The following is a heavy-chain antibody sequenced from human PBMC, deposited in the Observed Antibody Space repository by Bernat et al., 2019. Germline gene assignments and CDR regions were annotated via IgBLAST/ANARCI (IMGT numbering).Heavy chain of an antibody. CDR2: IWYDGSNK. J-gene: IGHJ6*02. D-gene: IGHD6-13*01. V-gene: IGHV3-33*01. CDR1: GFTFSSYD. Sequence: QVQLVESGGGVVQPGRSLRLSCAASGFTFSSYDMHWVRQAPGKGLEWVAVIWYDGSNKYYADSVKGRFTISRDNSKNTLYLQMNSLRAEDTAVYYCARGGAIAADYYYYYGMDVWGQGTTVTVSS. CDR3: ARGGAIAADYYYYYGMDV.